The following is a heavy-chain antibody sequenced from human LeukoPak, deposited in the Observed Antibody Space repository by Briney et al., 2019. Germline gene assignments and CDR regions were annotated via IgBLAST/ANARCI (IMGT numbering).Heavy chain of an antibody. CDR3: ARWTWELAGFDY. Sequence: ASVKVSCKASGYTFTDYYMHWVRQAPGQGLEWMGWINPNSGGANYAQKFQGRVTMTRDTSISTAYMELSRLRSDDTAVYYCARWTWELAGFDYWGQGTLVTVSS. CDR1: GYTFTDYY. V-gene: IGHV1-2*02. CDR2: INPNSGGA. J-gene: IGHJ4*02. D-gene: IGHD1-26*01.